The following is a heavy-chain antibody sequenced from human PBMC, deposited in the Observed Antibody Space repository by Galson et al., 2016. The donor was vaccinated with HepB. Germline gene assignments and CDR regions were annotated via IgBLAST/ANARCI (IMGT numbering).Heavy chain of an antibody. Sequence: SLRLSCAASGFTFSTYSMNWVRQAPGKGLEWVSSISSSSSYIYYADSVKGRFTISRDNAKNSLYLQINSLRAEDTAVYYCASMTGTTPGGYWGQGTLVTVSS. V-gene: IGHV3-21*01. CDR3: ASMTGTTPGGY. CDR1: GFTFSTYS. D-gene: IGHD1-20*01. CDR2: ISSSSSYI. J-gene: IGHJ4*02.